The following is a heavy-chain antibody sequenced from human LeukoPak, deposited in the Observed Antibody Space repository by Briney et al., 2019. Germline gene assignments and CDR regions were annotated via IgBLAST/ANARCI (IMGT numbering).Heavy chain of an antibody. V-gene: IGHV3-21*01. Sequence: PGGSLRLSCAASGFTFSSYSMNWVRQAPGKGLEWVSSISSSSSYIYYADSVKGRFTISRDNSKNTLYLQMNSLRAEDTAVYYCARCSGYGMDVWGQGTTVTVSS. CDR3: ARCSGYGMDV. CDR2: ISSSSSYI. J-gene: IGHJ6*02. CDR1: GFTFSSYS. D-gene: IGHD3-10*02.